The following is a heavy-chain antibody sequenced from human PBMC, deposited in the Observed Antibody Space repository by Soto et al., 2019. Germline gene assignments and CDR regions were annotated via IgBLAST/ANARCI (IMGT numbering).Heavy chain of an antibody. CDR1: GFTVSNNY. CDR3: AIKTDSGGNGCF. Sequence: VRLVATGGDLIQPGGSLRLSCAVSGFTVSNNYMYWVRQPPGKGLEWVSLIYSHGDTRYADSVRGRFTVSRDNSKNTLYLQINSLRSEYTAVYYCAIKTDSGGNGCFWGQGTLVTVSS. J-gene: IGHJ4*02. V-gene: IGHV3-53*05. CDR2: IYSHGDT. D-gene: IGHD2-15*01.